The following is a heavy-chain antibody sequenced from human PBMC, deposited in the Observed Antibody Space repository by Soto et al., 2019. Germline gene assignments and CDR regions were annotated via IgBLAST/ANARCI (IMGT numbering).Heavy chain of an antibody. CDR2: MSRSSRYI. Sequence: PGGSLRLSCAASGFTFTSYSMNWVRQAPGKGLEWVSSMSRSSRYIYYADSVKGRFTISRDNAKNSVYLQMNSLRAEDTAVYYCARDGGVAATLANYFDYWGQGTLVTVSS. CDR1: GFTFTSYS. CDR3: ARDGGVAATLANYFDY. V-gene: IGHV3-21*01. D-gene: IGHD2-15*01. J-gene: IGHJ4*02.